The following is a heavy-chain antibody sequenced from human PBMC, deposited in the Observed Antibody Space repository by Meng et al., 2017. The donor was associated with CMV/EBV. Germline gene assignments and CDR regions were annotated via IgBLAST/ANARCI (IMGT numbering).Heavy chain of an antibody. D-gene: IGHD2-15*01. CDR2: ISSSGADI. V-gene: IGHV3-21*01. J-gene: IGHJ5*02. Sequence: SGLAFSDYSMNWVRQDPGKGLEWVSSISSSGADIFYAGSLKGRVTISRDNTKKLVFLQMESLTVEDTAIYYCARDPNLRDRGWLDPWGQGTLVTVSS. CDR1: GLAFSDYS. CDR3: ARDPNLRDRGWLDP.